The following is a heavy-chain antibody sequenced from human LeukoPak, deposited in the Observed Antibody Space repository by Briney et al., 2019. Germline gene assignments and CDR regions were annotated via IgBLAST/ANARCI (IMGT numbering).Heavy chain of an antibody. Sequence: GGSLRLSCAASGFTFSSYAMHWVRQAPGKGLEWVANIKQDGSEKYYVDSVKGRFTISRDNAKNSLYLQMNSLRAEDTAVYYCAREAVGDFWSGYHLDYWGQGTLVTVSS. CDR3: AREAVGDFWSGYHLDY. V-gene: IGHV3-7*01. CDR1: GFTFSSYA. D-gene: IGHD3-3*01. CDR2: IKQDGSEK. J-gene: IGHJ4*02.